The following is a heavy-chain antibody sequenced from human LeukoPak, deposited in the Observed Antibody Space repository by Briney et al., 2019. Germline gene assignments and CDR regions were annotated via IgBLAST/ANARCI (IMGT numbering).Heavy chain of an antibody. V-gene: IGHV3-23*01. J-gene: IGHJ4*02. Sequence: GGSLRLSCAASGFTFSRYWMHWVRQAPGKGLEWVSAISGSGGSTYYADSVKGRFTISRDNSKNTLYLQMNSLRAEDTAVYYCATGTRYYDFWSGLLRGPFDYWGQGTLVTVSS. D-gene: IGHD3-3*01. CDR3: ATGTRYYDFWSGLLRGPFDY. CDR1: GFTFSRYW. CDR2: ISGSGGST.